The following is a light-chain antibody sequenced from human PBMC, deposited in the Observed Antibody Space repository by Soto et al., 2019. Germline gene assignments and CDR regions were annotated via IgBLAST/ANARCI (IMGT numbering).Light chain of an antibody. Sequence: EIVLTQSPGTLSLSPGERATLSCRASLSVSSSYLAWYRQKPGQAPRLLIYGASSRATGIPERFSGSGSGTAFTFTISRLEPEDFAVYYCQQYGSSWTFGQGTKVEIK. CDR3: QQYGSSWT. V-gene: IGKV3-20*01. CDR2: GAS. CDR1: LSVSSSY. J-gene: IGKJ1*01.